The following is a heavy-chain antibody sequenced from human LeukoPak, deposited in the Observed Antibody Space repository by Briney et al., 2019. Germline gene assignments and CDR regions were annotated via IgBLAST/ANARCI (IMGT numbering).Heavy chain of an antibody. V-gene: IGHV4-4*07. CDR1: GGSISSYY. CDR2: IYTSGST. D-gene: IGHD2-15*01. CDR3: ARDRARYCSGGSCYMLDY. Sequence: SETLSLTCTVSGGSISSYYWSWIRQPAGKGLEWTARIYTSGSTNYNPSLKSRVTMSVDTSKNQFSLKLSSVTAADTAVYYCARDRARYCSGGSCYMLDYWGQGTLVTVSS. J-gene: IGHJ4*02.